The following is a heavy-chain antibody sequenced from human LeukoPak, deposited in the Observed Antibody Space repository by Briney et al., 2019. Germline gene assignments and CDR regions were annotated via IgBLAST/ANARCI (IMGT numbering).Heavy chain of an antibody. V-gene: IGHV3-23*01. J-gene: IGHJ4*02. Sequence: PGGSLRLSCAAPGITFTSYGMSRVRQAPGKGLEWVSAISGSGGSTYYADSAKGRFTISRDNSKNTLYLQMNSLRAEDTAVYYCALWNCSGGSCYTPDFDYWGQGTLVTVSS. D-gene: IGHD2-15*01. CDR2: ISGSGGST. CDR3: ALWNCSGGSCYTPDFDY. CDR1: GITFTSYG.